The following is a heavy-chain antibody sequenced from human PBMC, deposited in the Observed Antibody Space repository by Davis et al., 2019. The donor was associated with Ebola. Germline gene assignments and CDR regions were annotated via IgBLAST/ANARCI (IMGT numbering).Heavy chain of an antibody. D-gene: IGHD2-15*01. CDR2: IYYSGST. V-gene: IGHV4-39*01. CDR3: ARGRVVVVVAAIYYYYGMDV. J-gene: IGHJ6*02. CDR1: GGSISSSSYY. Sequence: SETLSLTCTVSGGSISSSSYYWGWIRQPPGKGLEWIGSIYYSGSTYYNPSLKSRVTISVDTSKNQFSLKLSSVTAADTAVYYCARGRVVVVVAAIYYYYGMDVWGQGTTVTVSS.